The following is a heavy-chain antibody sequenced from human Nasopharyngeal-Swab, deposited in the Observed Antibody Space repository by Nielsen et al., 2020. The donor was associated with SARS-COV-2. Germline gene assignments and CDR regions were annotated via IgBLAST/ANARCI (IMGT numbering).Heavy chain of an antibody. D-gene: IGHD3-3*01. CDR2: IIHILGIA. CDR3: ASGASFLEWFASPPYYYGMDV. J-gene: IGHJ6*02. CDR1: GGTFSSYA. Sequence: SVKVSCKASGGTFSSYAISWVRQPPGQGLEWMGGIIHILGIANYAQKFQGRVTITADKSTSTAYMELSSLRSEDTAVYYCASGASFLEWFASPPYYYGMDVWGQGTTVTVSS. V-gene: IGHV1-69*10.